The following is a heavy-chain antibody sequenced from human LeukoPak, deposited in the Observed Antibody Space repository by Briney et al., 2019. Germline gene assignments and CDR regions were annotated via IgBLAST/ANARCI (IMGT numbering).Heavy chain of an antibody. J-gene: IGHJ5*02. V-gene: IGHV3-21*01. CDR2: ISSSSSYI. CDR3: QFGSGSYYNIPDNWFDP. D-gene: IGHD3-10*01. CDR1: GFTFSSYS. Sequence: GGSLRLSRAASGFTFSSYSMNWVRQAPGKGLEWVSSISSSSSYIYYADSVKGRFTISRDNAKNSLYLQMNSLRAEDTAVYYCQFGSGSYYNIPDNWFDPWGQGTLVTVSS.